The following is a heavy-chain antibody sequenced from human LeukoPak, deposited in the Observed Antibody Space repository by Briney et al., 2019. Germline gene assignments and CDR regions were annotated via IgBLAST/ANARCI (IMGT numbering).Heavy chain of an antibody. CDR1: GYTFTSYA. J-gene: IGHJ4*02. CDR3: ARDSTPLYLPGRSSSWAPLGY. CDR2: INAGNGNT. D-gene: IGHD6-13*01. Sequence: ASVKVSCKASGYTFTSYAMHWVRQAPGQRLEWMGWINAGNGNTKYSQKFQGRVTITRDTSASTAYMELSSLRSEDTAVYYCARDSTPLYLPGRSSSWAPLGYWGQGTLVTVSS. V-gene: IGHV1-3*01.